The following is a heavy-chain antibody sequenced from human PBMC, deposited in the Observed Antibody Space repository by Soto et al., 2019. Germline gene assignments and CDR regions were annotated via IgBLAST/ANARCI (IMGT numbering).Heavy chain of an antibody. Sequence: PSETLSLTSDVSGFSISSGYYWSWVRQPPGKGLEWIGSIYRSGNSYHNPSLETRLILSVDTSKNQYSLKLASVTAADTAMYYCAREKVGTAFFDNWGHGTQVTVSS. CDR2: IYRSGNS. V-gene: IGHV4-38-2*02. CDR3: AREKVGTAFFDN. CDR1: GFSISSGYY. J-gene: IGHJ4*01. D-gene: IGHD1-1*01.